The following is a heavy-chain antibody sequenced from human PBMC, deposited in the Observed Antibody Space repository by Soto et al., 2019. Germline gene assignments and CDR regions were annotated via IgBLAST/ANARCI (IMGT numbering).Heavy chain of an antibody. Sequence: QVQLVESGGGVVQPGRSLRLSCAASGFTFSSYGMHWVRQAPGKGLEWVAVISYDGSNKYYADSVKGRFTISRDNSKNTLYLQMNSLRAGDTAVYYCAKDQGIVGATPHYWGQGTLVTVSS. CDR1: GFTFSSYG. D-gene: IGHD1-26*01. V-gene: IGHV3-30*18. J-gene: IGHJ4*02. CDR2: ISYDGSNK. CDR3: AKDQGIVGATPHY.